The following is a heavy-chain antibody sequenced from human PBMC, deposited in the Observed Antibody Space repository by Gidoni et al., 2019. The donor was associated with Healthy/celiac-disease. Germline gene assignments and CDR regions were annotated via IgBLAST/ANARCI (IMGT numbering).Heavy chain of an antibody. D-gene: IGHD6-6*01. J-gene: IGHJ4*02. V-gene: IGHV4-34*01. CDR2: INHSGST. CDR1: GGSFSGYY. Sequence: QVQLQQWGAGLLKPSETLSLTCAVYGGSFSGYYWSWIRQPPGKGLEWIGEINHSGSTNYNPSLKSRVTISVDTSKNQFSLKLSSVTAADTAVYYCARAGRRARPLDYWGQGTLVTVSS. CDR3: ARAGRRARPLDY.